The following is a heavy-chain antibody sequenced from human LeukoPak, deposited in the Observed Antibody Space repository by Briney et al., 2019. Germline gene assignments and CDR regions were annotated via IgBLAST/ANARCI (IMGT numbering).Heavy chain of an antibody. D-gene: IGHD4-17*01. V-gene: IGHV3-23*01. Sequence: GGSLRLSCAASGFTFSSHAMSWVRQAPGKGLEWVSAISGSGGSTYYADSVKGRFNISRDNSKNTLYLQMNSLRAEDTAVYYCAKVPVQDYGDNYFDYWGQGTLVTVSS. J-gene: IGHJ4*02. CDR3: AKVPVQDYGDNYFDY. CDR2: ISGSGGST. CDR1: GFTFSSHA.